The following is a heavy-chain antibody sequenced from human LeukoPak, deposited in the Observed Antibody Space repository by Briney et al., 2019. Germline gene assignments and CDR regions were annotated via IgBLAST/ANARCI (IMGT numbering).Heavy chain of an antibody. J-gene: IGHJ6*03. Sequence: SETLSLTCTVSGGSISSGSYYWSWIRQPAGKGLEWIGRIYTSGSTNYNPSLKSRVTISVDTSKNQFSLKLSSVTAADTAVYYCARDARSGSVGHGAPYYYYYMDVWGKGTTVTVSS. CDR1: GGSISSGSYY. CDR2: IYTSGST. V-gene: IGHV4-61*02. D-gene: IGHD3-10*01. CDR3: ARDARSGSVGHGAPYYYYYMDV.